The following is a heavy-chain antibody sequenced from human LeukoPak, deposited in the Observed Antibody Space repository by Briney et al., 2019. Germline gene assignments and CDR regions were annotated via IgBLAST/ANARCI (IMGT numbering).Heavy chain of an antibody. D-gene: IGHD3-22*01. CDR2: IYYSGST. Sequence: PSETLSLTCTVSGGSISSYYWSWIRQPPGKGLEWIGYIYYSGSTNYNPSLKSRVTISVDTSKNQFSLNLTSVTAADTAVYYCGRDYLYYHDSSPYSGRNAFDIWGQGTMVTVSS. CDR1: GGSISSYY. CDR3: GRDYLYYHDSSPYSGRNAFDI. J-gene: IGHJ3*02. V-gene: IGHV4-59*01.